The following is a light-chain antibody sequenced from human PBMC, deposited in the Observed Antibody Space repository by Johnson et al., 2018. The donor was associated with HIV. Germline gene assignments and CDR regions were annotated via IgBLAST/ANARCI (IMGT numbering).Light chain of an antibody. CDR3: GTWDSSLTSYV. J-gene: IGLJ1*01. CDR1: SSNVGSSF. CDR2: DNN. Sequence: TQPPSVSAAPGQTVTISCSGCSSNVGSSFVSWYRQVPGTAPKLLIYDNNKRPSGIPGRFSGSKSGPSATLGITGLQTGDEADYYCGTWDSSLTSYVCGAGTKVTVL. V-gene: IGLV1-51*01.